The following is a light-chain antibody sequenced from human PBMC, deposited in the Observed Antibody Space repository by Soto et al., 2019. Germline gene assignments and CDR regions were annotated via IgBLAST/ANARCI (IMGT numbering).Light chain of an antibody. CDR2: NNN. CDR3: STSDDTLDAYV. Sequence: QSVLPQPPSASAPPGQRVTISCSGGSSNIGDNPVNWYQHLPGAAPTLLIYNNNQRPSGVPDRFSGSKSGASASLAISGLRSEDEAEYYCSTSDDTLDAYVFGTGTKLTVL. V-gene: IGLV1-44*01. J-gene: IGLJ1*01. CDR1: SSNIGDNP.